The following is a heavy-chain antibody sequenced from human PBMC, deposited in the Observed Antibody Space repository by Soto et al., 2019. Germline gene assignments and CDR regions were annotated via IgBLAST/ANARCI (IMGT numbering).Heavy chain of an antibody. Sequence: QVQLVQSGAEVKKPESSVKVSCKTSGGTFVRHVISWVRQAPGQGPEWMGKINPLSGIPNYAQKFQDRVTFTADTESSTAYMELSSLRSADTAVYYCAAPACAATWCSPSHNLDHWGQGTLVTVSS. CDR1: GGTFVRHV. CDR2: INPLSGIP. V-gene: IGHV1-69*09. CDR3: AAPACAATWCSPSHNLDH. J-gene: IGHJ4*02. D-gene: IGHD2-2*01.